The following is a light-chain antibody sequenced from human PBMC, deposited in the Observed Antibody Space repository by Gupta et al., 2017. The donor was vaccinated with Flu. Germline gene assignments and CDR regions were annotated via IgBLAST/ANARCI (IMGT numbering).Light chain of an antibody. Sequence: GERVTITCRGSHKIEMYLSWYQQKPGKAPHLLIYGISSLNSGVPLRFSGGGSGTDFTLTISSLQTEDFAVYFCQRTHSAPFTFGGGTRLEIK. V-gene: IGKV1-39*02. CDR3: QRTHSAPFT. CDR1: HKIEMY. J-gene: IGKJ4*01. CDR2: GIS.